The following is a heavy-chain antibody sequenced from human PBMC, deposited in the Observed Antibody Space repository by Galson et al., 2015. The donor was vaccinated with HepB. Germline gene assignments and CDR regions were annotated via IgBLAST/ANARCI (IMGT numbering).Heavy chain of an antibody. V-gene: IGHV6-1*01. CDR2: TYYRSKWYN. CDR1: GDSVSSNSAA. CDR3: ARDSGNGGYYGSGSYYQHEGVDAFDI. D-gene: IGHD3-10*01. J-gene: IGHJ3*02. Sequence: CAISGDSVSSNSAAWNWIRQSPSRGLEWLGRTYYRSKWYNDYAVSVKSRITINPDTSKNQFSLQLNSVTPEDTAVYYCARDSGNGGYYGSGSYYQHEGVDAFDIWGQGTMVTVSS.